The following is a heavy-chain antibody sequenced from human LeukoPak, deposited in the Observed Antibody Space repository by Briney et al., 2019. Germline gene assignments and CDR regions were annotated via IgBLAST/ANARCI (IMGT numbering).Heavy chain of an antibody. J-gene: IGHJ4*02. CDR1: GFAFHNYY. CDR2: IKEDGSER. V-gene: IGHV3-7*01. Sequence: GGSLRLSCAASGFAFHNYYMSWVRQAPGKGLEWVAIIKEDGSERDYVDSVKGRFTISRDNAKSSLYLQMNSLRADDTAVYYCTRDRNPDNWHEFDSWGQGALVTVSS. D-gene: IGHD1-14*01. CDR3: TRDRNPDNWHEFDS.